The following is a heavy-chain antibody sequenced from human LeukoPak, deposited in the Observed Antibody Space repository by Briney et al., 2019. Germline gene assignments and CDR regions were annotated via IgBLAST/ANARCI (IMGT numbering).Heavy chain of an antibody. CDR2: IYSGGST. V-gene: IGHV3-66*02. J-gene: IGHJ3*02. CDR3: ARARPYYYDSSGYSETYAFDI. Sequence: GGSLRLSCAASGFTGSSNYMSWVRQDPGKGLEWVSVIYSGGSTYYADSVKGRFTISRDNSKNTLYLQMNSLRAEDTAVYYCARARPYYYDSSGYSETYAFDIWGQGTMVTVSS. CDR1: GFTGSSNY. D-gene: IGHD3-22*01.